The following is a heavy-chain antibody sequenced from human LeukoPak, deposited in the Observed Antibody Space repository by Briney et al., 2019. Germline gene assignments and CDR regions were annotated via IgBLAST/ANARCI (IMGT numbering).Heavy chain of an antibody. J-gene: IGHJ4*02. CDR2: FDPEDGET. Sequence: ASVKVSCKVSGYTLTELSMHWVRQAPGKGLEWMGGFDPEDGETIYAQKFQGRVTMTEDTSTDTAYMELSSLRSEDTAVYYCATDTPYCSGGSCYPYWGQGTLVTVSS. CDR3: ATDTPYCSGGSCYPY. CDR1: GYTLTELS. D-gene: IGHD2-15*01. V-gene: IGHV1-24*01.